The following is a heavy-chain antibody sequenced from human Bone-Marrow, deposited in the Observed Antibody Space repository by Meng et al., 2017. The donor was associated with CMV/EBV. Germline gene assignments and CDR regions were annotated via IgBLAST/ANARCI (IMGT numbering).Heavy chain of an antibody. CDR3: AGSYYDFWSGYSAADYYYYYGMDV. D-gene: IGHD3-3*01. J-gene: IGHJ6*02. V-gene: IGHV4-39*07. Sequence: SETLSLTCTVSGASISTSSYYWGWIRLPPGKGLEWIGSVYYSGTTYYNPSLRSRVTISSDTSKNQFSLKLSSVTAADTAVYYGAGSYYDFWSGYSAADYYYYYGMDVWGQGTTVTVSS. CDR2: VYYSGTT. CDR1: GASISTSSYY.